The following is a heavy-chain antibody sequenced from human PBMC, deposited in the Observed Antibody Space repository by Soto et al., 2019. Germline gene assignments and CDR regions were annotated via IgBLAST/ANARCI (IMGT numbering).Heavy chain of an antibody. CDR3: ARDGSATVYYYGMDV. V-gene: IGHV1-2*04. D-gene: IGHD3-10*01. Sequence: QVQLVQSGAEVKKPGASVKVSCKASGYTFTGYYMHWVRQAPGQGLEWMGWINPNSGGTNYAQKCQGWVTMTRDTSISTAYMELSRLRSDDTAVYYCARDGSATVYYYGMDVWGQGTTVTVSS. J-gene: IGHJ6*02. CDR2: INPNSGGT. CDR1: GYTFTGYY.